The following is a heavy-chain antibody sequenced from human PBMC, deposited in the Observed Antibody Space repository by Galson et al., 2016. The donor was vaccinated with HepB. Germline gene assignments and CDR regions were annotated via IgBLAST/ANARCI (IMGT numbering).Heavy chain of an antibody. J-gene: IGHJ3*02. V-gene: IGHV3-9*01. CDR3: AKDMRAGDYARRAFDI. D-gene: IGHD4-17*01. CDR1: GFTFNYYD. Sequence: SLRLSCAAYGFTFNYYDMYWVRQAPGKGLEWVSGISWNSGRIAYADSVKGRFTISRDNAKDSLFLEMNSLRAEDTALYYCAKDMRAGDYARRAFDIWGQGTMVLVSS. CDR2: ISWNSGRI.